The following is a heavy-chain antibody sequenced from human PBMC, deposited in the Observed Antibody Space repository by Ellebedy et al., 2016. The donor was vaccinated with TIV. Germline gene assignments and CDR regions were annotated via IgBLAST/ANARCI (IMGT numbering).Heavy chain of an antibody. CDR2: SSGTGANT. CDR3: VRDGYNNIPFDC. J-gene: IGHJ4*02. D-gene: IGHD5-24*01. Sequence: GESLKISCAASGFTLNTYAMNWVRQAPRKGLEWVAASSGTGANTYHADSVKGRFTISRDNSKNILFLQMNSLRVKDTAVYYCVRDGYNNIPFDCWGQGTLVTVSS. V-gene: IGHV3-23*01. CDR1: GFTLNTYA.